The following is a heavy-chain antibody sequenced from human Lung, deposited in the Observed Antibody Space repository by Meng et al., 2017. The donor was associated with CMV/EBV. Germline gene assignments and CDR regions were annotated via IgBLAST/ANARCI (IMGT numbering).Heavy chain of an antibody. D-gene: IGHD2-8*01. V-gene: IGHV3-30*04. CDR3: ARRNFYCTNGVCYLDY. CDR2: ISYDGSDK. Sequence: GGSXRLXXAASGFTFSSYAMHWVRQAPGKGLEWLAVISYDGSDKYYTDSVKGRFTISRDSSKNTLLLQMNSLRAEDTAVYYCARRNFYCTNGVCYLDYWGQGTXVTVSS. J-gene: IGHJ4*02. CDR1: GFTFSSYA.